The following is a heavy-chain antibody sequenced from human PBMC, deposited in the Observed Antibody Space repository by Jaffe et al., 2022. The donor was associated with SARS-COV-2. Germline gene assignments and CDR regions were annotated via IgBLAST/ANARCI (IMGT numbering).Heavy chain of an antibody. V-gene: IGHV1-2*02. CDR2: INPNSGGT. Sequence: QVQLVQSGAEVKKPGASVKVSCKASGYTFTGYYMHWVRQAPGQGLEWMGWINPNSGGTNYAQKFQGRVTMTRDTSISTAYMELSRLRSDDTAVYYCARESSVYDSSGSDDAFDIWGQGTMVTVSS. J-gene: IGHJ3*02. CDR3: ARESSVYDSSGSDDAFDI. CDR1: GYTFTGYY. D-gene: IGHD3-22*01.